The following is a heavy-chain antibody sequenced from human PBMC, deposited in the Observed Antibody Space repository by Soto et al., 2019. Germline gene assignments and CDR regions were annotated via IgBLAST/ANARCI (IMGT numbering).Heavy chain of an antibody. CDR2: IYHSGNT. D-gene: IGHD6-6*01. V-gene: IGHV4-30-2*01. J-gene: IGHJ5*02. CDR3: ARAVAARRGGWFDP. CDR1: GGSISSGGYS. Sequence: QLQLQESGSGLVKPSQTLSLTCAVSGGSISSGGYSWSWIRQPPGKGLEWIGYIYHSGNTYYNPSLKSRVTISVDRSKNQFSLKLSSVTAADTAVYYCARAVAARRGGWFDPWGQGTLVTVSS.